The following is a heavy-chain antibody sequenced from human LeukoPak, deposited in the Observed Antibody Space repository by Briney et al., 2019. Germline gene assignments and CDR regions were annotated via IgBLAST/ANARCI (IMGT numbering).Heavy chain of an antibody. CDR3: AKDPTHYRVWDYYETIGLSY. CDR2: IRYDGSNK. J-gene: IGHJ4*02. V-gene: IGHV3-30*02. Sequence: GGSLRLSCAASGFTFSRYGMHWVRQAPGKGLEWVAFIRYDGSNKYYADSVKGRFTISRDNSKNTLNLQMNSLRAEDTAVYYCAKDPTHYRVWDYYETIGLSYWGQGTLVTVSS. D-gene: IGHD3-22*01. CDR1: GFTFSRYG.